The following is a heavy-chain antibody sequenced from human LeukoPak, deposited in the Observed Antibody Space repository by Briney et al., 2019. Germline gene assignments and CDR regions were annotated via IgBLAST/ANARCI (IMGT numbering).Heavy chain of an antibody. CDR3: ARQTGYCSGGSCEGTFDT. Sequence: SESLSLTCTVSGGSISSSSYNWGRIRQPPGKRLGWIGSIYYSASTYYNPSLKSRVTISVDTSKNQFSLELSSVTAADTAVYYCARQTGYCSGGSCEGTFDTWGQGTLVTVSS. CDR2: IYYSAST. V-gene: IGHV4-39*01. J-gene: IGHJ5*02. CDR1: GGSISSSSYN. D-gene: IGHD2-15*01.